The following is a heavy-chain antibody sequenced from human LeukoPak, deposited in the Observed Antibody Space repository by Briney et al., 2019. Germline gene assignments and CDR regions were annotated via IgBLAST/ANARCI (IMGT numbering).Heavy chain of an antibody. D-gene: IGHD3-10*01. CDR1: GFTVSSNY. CDR3: AKDRDYYGSGSYYNSGGY. Sequence: GGSLRLSCAASGFTVSSNYMSWVRQAPGEGLEWVANIKQDGSEKYYVDSVKGRFTISRDNANNSLYLQMNSLRAEDTAVYYCAKDRDYYGSGSYYNSGGYWGQGTLVSVSS. CDR2: IKQDGSEK. J-gene: IGHJ4*02. V-gene: IGHV3-7*01.